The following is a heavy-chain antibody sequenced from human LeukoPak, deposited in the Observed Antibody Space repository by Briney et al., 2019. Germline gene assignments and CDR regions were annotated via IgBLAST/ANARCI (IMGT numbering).Heavy chain of an antibody. J-gene: IGHJ6*02. D-gene: IGHD3-3*01. V-gene: IGHV3-30*18. CDR3: AKDHFDFWSGHTYYYYGMDV. Sequence: GRSLRLSCAASGFTFSSYGMHWVRQAPGKGLEWVAVISYDGSNKYYADSVKGRFTISRDNSKNTLYLQMNSLRAEDTAVYYCAKDHFDFWSGHTYYYYGMDVWGQGTTVTVSS. CDR1: GFTFSSYG. CDR2: ISYDGSNK.